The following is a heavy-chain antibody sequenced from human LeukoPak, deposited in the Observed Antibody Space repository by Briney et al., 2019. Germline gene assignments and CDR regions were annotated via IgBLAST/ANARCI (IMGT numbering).Heavy chain of an antibody. CDR1: GGSISSSSYY. CDR2: IYYSGST. J-gene: IGHJ4*02. V-gene: IGHV4-61*05. CDR3: ARVDSYYDILTGFQGGYLDH. D-gene: IGHD3-9*01. Sequence: SETLSLTCTVSGGSISSSSYYWGWIRQPPGKGLEWIGYIYYSGSTNYNPSLKSRVTISVDTSKNQFSLKLSSVTAADTAIYYCARVDSYYDILTGFQGGYLDHWGQGTLVTVSS.